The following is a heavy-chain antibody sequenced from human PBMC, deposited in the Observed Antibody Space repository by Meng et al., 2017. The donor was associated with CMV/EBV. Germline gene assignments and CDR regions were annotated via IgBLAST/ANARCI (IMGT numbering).Heavy chain of an antibody. CDR1: GGSISSGSYY. CDR2: IYTSGST. V-gene: IGHV4-61*02. Sequence: QVQLQWSGPGLVKPSQTLSLTCTVSGGSISSGSYYWSWIRQSAGKGLEWIGRIYTSGSTNYNPSLKSRVTISVDTSKNQFSLKLSSVTAADTAVYYCAREAFKVLFFPFDPWGQGTLVTVSS. D-gene: IGHD1-1*01. CDR3: AREAFKVLFFPFDP. J-gene: IGHJ5*02.